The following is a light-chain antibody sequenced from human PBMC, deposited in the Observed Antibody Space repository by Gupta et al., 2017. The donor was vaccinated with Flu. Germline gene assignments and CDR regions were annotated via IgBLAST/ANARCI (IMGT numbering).Light chain of an antibody. J-gene: IGKJ5*01. CDR3: QQYGSSPLT. V-gene: IGKV3-20*01. Sequence: DIVSTLSPGTLSLSPRERATISCRASKSVGKSYLAWYQQKPGQAPRLLIYGASSRDTGIPDRFSGSGSGTDFTLTINRLEPEDFAVYYCQQYGSSPLTFGQGTRLEIK. CDR2: GAS. CDR1: KSVGKSY.